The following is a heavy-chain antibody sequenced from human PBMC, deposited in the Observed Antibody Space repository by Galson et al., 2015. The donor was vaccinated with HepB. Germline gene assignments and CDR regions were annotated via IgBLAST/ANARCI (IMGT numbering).Heavy chain of an antibody. V-gene: IGHV5-51*01. J-gene: IGHJ5*02. CDR3: ARCRSYNWNGPPGWFDP. Sequence: QSGAEVKKPGESLKISCKGSGYSFTSYWIGWVRQMPGKGLEWMGIIYPGDSDTRYSPSFQGQVTISADKSISTAYLQWSSLKASDTAMYYCARCRSYNWNGPPGWFDPWGQGTLVTVSS. D-gene: IGHD1-20*01. CDR1: GYSFTSYW. CDR2: IYPGDSDT.